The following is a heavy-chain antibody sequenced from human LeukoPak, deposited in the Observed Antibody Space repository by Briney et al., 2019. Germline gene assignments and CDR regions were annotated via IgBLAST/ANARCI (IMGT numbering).Heavy chain of an antibody. CDR2: ISAYNGNT. CDR1: GYTFTSYG. V-gene: IGHV1-18*01. J-gene: IGHJ5*02. CDR3: ARTPYCGGDCYSLVDNWFDP. Sequence: ASVKVSCKASGYTFTSYGISWVRQAPGQGLEWMGWISAYNGNTNYAQKLQGRVTMTTDTSTSTAYMELRSLRSDDTAVYYCARTPYCGGDCYSLVDNWFDPWGQGTLVTVSS. D-gene: IGHD2-21*02.